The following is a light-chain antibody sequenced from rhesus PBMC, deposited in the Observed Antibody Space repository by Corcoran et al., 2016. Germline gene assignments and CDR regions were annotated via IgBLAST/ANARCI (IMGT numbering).Light chain of an antibody. CDR1: QASNGY. V-gene: IGKV1-28*02. CDR2: DAS. J-gene: IGKJ3*01. CDR3: LHHYNYPFP. Sequence: DIQMTQSPSSLSASVGDTVTITCRTSQASNGYLNWFQQKPGKAPKLQIYDASNLASGVPSRFSGSGSRIEFTLTISNLQPEDFATYYCLHHYNYPFPFGPGTKLDI.